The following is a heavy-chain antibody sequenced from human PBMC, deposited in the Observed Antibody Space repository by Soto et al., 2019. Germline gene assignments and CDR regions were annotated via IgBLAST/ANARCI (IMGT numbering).Heavy chain of an antibody. J-gene: IGHJ4*02. CDR2: LYDVDGT. CDR3: AKDRDYPRDYFHY. V-gene: IGHV3-53*01. Sequence: GSLRLSCAAFGLTVSGKKYVAWVRQAPGKGLEWISALYDVDGTYYADSVKGRFTTSSDSSKTTVYLQMNGLRPDDTAVYYCAKDRDYPRDYFHYWGQGTLVTVSS. D-gene: IGHD3-10*01. CDR1: GLTVSGKKY.